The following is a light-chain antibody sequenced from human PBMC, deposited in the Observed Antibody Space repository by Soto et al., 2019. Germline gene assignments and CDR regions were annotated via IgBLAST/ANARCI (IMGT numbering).Light chain of an antibody. V-gene: IGKV1-39*01. CDR3: QQSHSAPLT. J-gene: IGKJ4*01. CDR1: QSISSH. CDR2: AAS. Sequence: QMTQSPSSLFASVGDRVTITCRASQSISSHLNWYQQKVGQTPRLLIYAASTLQTEVPRRFSGSGSGTEFTLPLSGLQREDFATYYCQQSHSAPLTFGGGTKIQI.